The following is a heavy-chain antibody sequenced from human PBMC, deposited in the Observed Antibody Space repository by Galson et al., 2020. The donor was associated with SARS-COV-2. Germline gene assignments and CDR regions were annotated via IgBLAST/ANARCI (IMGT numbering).Heavy chain of an antibody. D-gene: IGHD3-3*01. V-gene: IGHV4-30-4*01. CDR1: GGSISSTDSY. J-gene: IGHJ4*02. CDR2: TYYSGNT. Sequence: SETLSLTCTVSGGSISSTDSYWSWLRQSTGKGLEWIGYTYYSGNTYYNPSLKSRVTMSVDTSKNQFSLKLTSVTAADTAVYYCARDFWSRYYLDSWGQGTPVTVSS. CDR3: ARDFWSRYYLDS.